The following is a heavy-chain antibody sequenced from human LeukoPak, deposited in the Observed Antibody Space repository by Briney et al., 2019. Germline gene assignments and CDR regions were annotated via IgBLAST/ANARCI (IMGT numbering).Heavy chain of an antibody. CDR2: INHSGST. D-gene: IGHD5-24*01. CDR3: ARGRVGYMGNYDY. J-gene: IGHJ4*02. Sequence: SETLSFTCAVYGGSFSGYYWSWIRQPPGNGLEWIGEINHSGSTNYNPSLKSRVTISVDTSKNQFSLKLSSVTAADTAVYYCARGRVGYMGNYDYWGQGTLVTVSS. CDR1: GGSFSGYY. V-gene: IGHV4-34*01.